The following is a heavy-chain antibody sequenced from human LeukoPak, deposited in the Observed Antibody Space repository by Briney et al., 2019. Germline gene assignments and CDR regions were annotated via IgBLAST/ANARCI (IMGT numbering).Heavy chain of an antibody. CDR2: IWHDGSHK. Sequence: GESLRPSCAASGFAFNTYAMQWVRQAPGHWLEWVALIWHDGSHKFHSNSVTGPFTTSRDNSRGTVSRQRNNLRPEDTAVYYCASEIFGSGSYPDFWGQGTLVTGSS. J-gene: IGHJ4*02. D-gene: IGHD3-10*01. CDR1: GFAFNTYA. V-gene: IGHV3-33*01. CDR3: ASEIFGSGSYPDF.